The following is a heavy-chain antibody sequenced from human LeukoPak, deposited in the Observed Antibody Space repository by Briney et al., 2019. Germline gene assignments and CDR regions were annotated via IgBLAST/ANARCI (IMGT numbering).Heavy chain of an antibody. V-gene: IGHV3-64*01. CDR1: GFTFSSYA. Sequence: GGSLRLSCAASGFTFSSYAMHWVRQAPGKGLEYVSAISSNGGSTYYANSVKGRFTISRDNSKNTLYLQMGSLRAEDMAVYYCARGGEVVAVKDYFDYWGQGILVTVSS. CDR2: ISSNGGST. J-gene: IGHJ4*02. D-gene: IGHD2-15*01. CDR3: ARGGEVVAVKDYFDY.